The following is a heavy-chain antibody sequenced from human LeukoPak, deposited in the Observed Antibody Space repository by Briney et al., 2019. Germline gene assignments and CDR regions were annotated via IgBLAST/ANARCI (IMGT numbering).Heavy chain of an antibody. CDR3: ARDKSGNYYLDY. CDR1: GFTFSIYS. J-gene: IGHJ4*02. CDR2: ISGSSSTI. D-gene: IGHD1-26*01. Sequence: SGGSLRLSCAASGFTFSIYSMNWVRQAPGKGLEWVSYISGSSSTIYYADSVKGRFTISRDNARNSLYLQMNSLRDEDTAVYYCARDKSGNYYLDYWGQGTLVTVSS. V-gene: IGHV3-48*02.